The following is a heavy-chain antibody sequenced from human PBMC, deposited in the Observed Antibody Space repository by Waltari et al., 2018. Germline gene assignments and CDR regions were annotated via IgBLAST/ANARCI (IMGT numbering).Heavy chain of an antibody. J-gene: IGHJ4*02. V-gene: IGHV3-48*03. Sequence: EVQLVESGGGLVQPGGSLRLSCAASGFSFRSHDMNWVRQAPGKGLEWVSNISSSDGTTYYADSVKGRFTISRDNAKNSLYLQMNSLRDEDTAVYYCARYGIAARSYFFEYWGQGTLVTVSS. CDR1: GFSFRSHD. CDR2: ISSSDGTT. D-gene: IGHD6-6*01. CDR3: ARYGIAARSYFFEY.